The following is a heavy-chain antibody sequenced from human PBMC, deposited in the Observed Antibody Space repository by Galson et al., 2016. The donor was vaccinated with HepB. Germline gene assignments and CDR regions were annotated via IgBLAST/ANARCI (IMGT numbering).Heavy chain of an antibody. CDR1: GFTFSSYA. CDR2: ISGSDHNT. Sequence: SLRLSCAASGFTFSSYALSWVRQAPGKGLECISSISGSDHNTYYADSVEGRFTISRDISKNTLYLQMNSLRGEDTAIYFCTRVGATGYYFDSWGQGALVTVST. J-gene: IGHJ4*02. D-gene: IGHD5-12*01. V-gene: IGHV3-23*01. CDR3: TRVGATGYYFDS.